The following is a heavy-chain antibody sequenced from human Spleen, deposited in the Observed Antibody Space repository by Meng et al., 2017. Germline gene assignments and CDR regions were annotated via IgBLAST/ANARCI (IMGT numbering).Heavy chain of an antibody. CDR3: AKDRALYSGSYYHYFDY. CDR1: GFTFSSYW. D-gene: IGHD1-26*01. J-gene: IGHJ4*02. V-gene: IGHV3-7*03. CDR2: IKQDGSEK. Sequence: GGSLRLSCAASGFTFSSYWMSWVRQAPGKGLEWVANIKQDGSEKYYVDSVKGRFTISRDNSKNTLYLQMNSLRAEDTAVYYCAKDRALYSGSYYHYFDYWGQGTLVTVSS.